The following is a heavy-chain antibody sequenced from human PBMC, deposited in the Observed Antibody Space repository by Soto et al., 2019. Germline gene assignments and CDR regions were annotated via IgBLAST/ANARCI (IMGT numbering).Heavy chain of an antibody. CDR3: VRIRRGDGYTFGY. J-gene: IGHJ4*02. CDR2: INIDGSTT. D-gene: IGHD5-12*01. CDR1: GFSLSNYW. V-gene: IGHV3-74*01. Sequence: EVQLVESGGVSVQPGGPLRLSCAASGFSLSNYWMHWVRQAPGKGLVWVSRINIDGSTTTYADSVKGRFTISRANAKNALYLEMNSLRDEDTAVYYCVRIRRGDGYTFGYWGQGTLVTVSS.